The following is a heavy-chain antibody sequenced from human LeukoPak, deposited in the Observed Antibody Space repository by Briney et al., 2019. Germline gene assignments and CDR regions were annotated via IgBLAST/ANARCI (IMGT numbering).Heavy chain of an antibody. J-gene: IGHJ5*02. Sequence: SETLSLTCTVSGGSINYSYWHWMRQPPGKGLEWIGHTFYSGNAKYNPSLKSRVTISVDMSKNQFSLNLSSVTAADTAVYYCAKGGPEASAGLSWFDPWGQGTLVTVSS. CDR3: AKGGPEASAGLSWFDP. CDR2: TFYSGNA. CDR1: GGSINYSY. D-gene: IGHD1-14*01. V-gene: IGHV4-59*01.